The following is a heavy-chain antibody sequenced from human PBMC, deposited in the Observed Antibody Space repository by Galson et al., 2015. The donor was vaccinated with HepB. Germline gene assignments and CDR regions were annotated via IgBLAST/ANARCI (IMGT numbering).Heavy chain of an antibody. V-gene: IGHV1-69*13. CDR3: ARSSPWSGYYPSVPYGMDV. D-gene: IGHD3-3*01. CDR2: IIPIFGTA. CDR1: GGTFSSYA. Sequence: SVKVSCKASGGTFSSYAISWVRQAPGQGLEWMGGIIPIFGTANYAQKFQGRVTITADESTSTAYMELSSLRSEDTAVYYCARSSPWSGYYPSVPYGMDVWGQGTTVTVSS. J-gene: IGHJ6*02.